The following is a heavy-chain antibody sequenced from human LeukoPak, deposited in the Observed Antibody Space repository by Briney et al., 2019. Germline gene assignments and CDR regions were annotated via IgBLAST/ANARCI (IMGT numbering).Heavy chain of an antibody. CDR3: ARVITMVRGVIIKGIEGWFDP. D-gene: IGHD3-10*01. V-gene: IGHV4-30-2*01. CDR1: GGSISSGGYS. CDR2: IYHSGST. Sequence: TLSLTCAVSGGSISSGGYSWSWIRQPPGKGLERIGYIYHSGSTYYNPSLKSRVTISVDRSKNQFSLKLGSVTAADTAVYYCARVITMVRGVIIKGIEGWFDPWGQGTLVTVSS. J-gene: IGHJ5*02.